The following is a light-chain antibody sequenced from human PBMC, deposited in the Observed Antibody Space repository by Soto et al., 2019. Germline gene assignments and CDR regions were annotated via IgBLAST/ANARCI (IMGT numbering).Light chain of an antibody. V-gene: IGKV3-15*01. J-gene: IGKJ5*01. Sequence: EIGMKQSPATLSVSPGERAILSCGASQSISINLAWYQQTPGQAPRLLIYAASNRATGVPDRFSGSWSGTEFTLTISSLQSEDFAVYYCQQYNNWITFGQGTRLEIK. CDR1: QSISIN. CDR3: QQYNNWIT. CDR2: AAS.